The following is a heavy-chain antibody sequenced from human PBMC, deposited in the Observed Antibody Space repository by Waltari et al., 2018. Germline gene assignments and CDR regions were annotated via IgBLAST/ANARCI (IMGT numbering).Heavy chain of an antibody. CDR2: IQYSGKNK. CDR3: AKASDRRGFDY. CDR1: GFTFSNFG. J-gene: IGHJ4*02. D-gene: IGHD3-10*01. V-gene: IGHV3-30*02. Sequence: QVQLVESGGGVVQPGGSLKLSCTASGFTFSNFGMHWVRQAPGKGLAWVSFIQYSGKNKYYLDSVKGRFTISRDNSQNTLYLQMDSLRPEDAAMYYCAKASDRRGFDYWGQGTLVTVSS.